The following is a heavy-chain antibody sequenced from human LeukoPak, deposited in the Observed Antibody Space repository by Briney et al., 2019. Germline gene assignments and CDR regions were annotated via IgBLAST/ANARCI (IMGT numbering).Heavy chain of an antibody. J-gene: IGHJ5*02. D-gene: IGHD2-15*01. Sequence: GGSLRLSCAASGFTFSSYSMNWVRQAPGKGLEWVSSISSSSSYIYYADSVKGRFTISRDNAKNSLYLQMNSLRAEDTAVYYCARDWWIGNNWFDPWGQGTLVTVSS. CDR1: GFTFSSYS. CDR3: ARDWWIGNNWFDP. V-gene: IGHV3-21*01. CDR2: ISSSSSYI.